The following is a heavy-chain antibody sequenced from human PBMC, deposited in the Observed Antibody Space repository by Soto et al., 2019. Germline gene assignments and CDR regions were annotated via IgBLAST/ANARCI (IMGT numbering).Heavy chain of an antibody. Sequence: WGSLRLSCAASGFTFSSYAMSWVRQAPGKGLEWVSAISGSGGSTYYADSVKGRFTISRDNSKNTLYLQMSSLRAEDTAVYYCAKGYDFWSGYFVYWGQGTLVTVS. D-gene: IGHD3-3*01. CDR2: ISGSGGST. J-gene: IGHJ4*02. CDR1: GFTFSSYA. CDR3: AKGYDFWSGYFVY. V-gene: IGHV3-23*01.